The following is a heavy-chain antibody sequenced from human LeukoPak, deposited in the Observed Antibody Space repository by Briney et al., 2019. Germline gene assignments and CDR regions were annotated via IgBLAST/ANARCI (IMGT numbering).Heavy chain of an antibody. V-gene: IGHV1-2*02. CDR1: GGTFSSYA. J-gene: IGHJ5*02. CDR2: INPNSGGT. CDR3: ARSGLWFGESHNWFDP. D-gene: IGHD3-10*01. Sequence: GASVKVSCKASGGTFSSYAISWVRQAPGQGLEWMGWINPNSGGTNYAQKFQGRVTMTRDTSISTAYMELSRLRSDDTAVYYCARSGLWFGESHNWFDPWGQGTLVTVSS.